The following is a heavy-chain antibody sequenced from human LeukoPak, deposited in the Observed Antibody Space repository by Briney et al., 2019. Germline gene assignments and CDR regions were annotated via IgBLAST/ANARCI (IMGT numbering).Heavy chain of an antibody. J-gene: IGHJ4*02. CDR3: ARDYFTAVAGSGSYFDY. CDR1: GFTFSLYA. D-gene: IGHD6-19*01. Sequence: PGGSLRLSCAASGFTFSLYALHWVRQAPGKGLEWVAVISSDGRNKYYTDSVKGRFSVSRDNSKNTLYLHMSSLRTEDSAIYYCARDYFTAVAGSGSYFDYWSQGTLVTVSS. V-gene: IGHV3-30*04. CDR2: ISSDGRNK.